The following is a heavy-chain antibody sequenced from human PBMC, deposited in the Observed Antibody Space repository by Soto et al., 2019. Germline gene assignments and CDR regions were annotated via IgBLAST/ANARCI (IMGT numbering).Heavy chain of an antibody. J-gene: IGHJ4*02. Sequence: GGSLRLSCAASGFTFSSYAMSWVRQAPGKGLEWVSAISGSGGSTYYADSVKGRFTISRDNSKNTLYLQMNSLRAEDTAVYYCAKRGVVLLRYFDWLPEVDYWGQGTLVTVSS. V-gene: IGHV3-23*01. D-gene: IGHD3-9*01. CDR3: AKRGVVLLRYFDWLPEVDY. CDR1: GFTFSSYA. CDR2: ISGSGGST.